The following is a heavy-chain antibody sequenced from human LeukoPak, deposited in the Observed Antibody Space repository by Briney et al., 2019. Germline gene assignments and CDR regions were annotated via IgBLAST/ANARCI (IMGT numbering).Heavy chain of an antibody. D-gene: IGHD2/OR15-2a*01. CDR3: AKDRGVIVPASMAT. V-gene: IGHV3-23*01. CDR2: ISGSGGST. J-gene: IGHJ5*02. CDR1: GFTFNNYA. Sequence: GGSLRLSCAASGFTFNNYAMSWVRQAPGKGLEWVSVISGSGGSTYYADSVKGRFTISRDNTKNTLYLQMNSLRAEETAVYYCAKDRGVIVPASMATWGQGTLVTVSS.